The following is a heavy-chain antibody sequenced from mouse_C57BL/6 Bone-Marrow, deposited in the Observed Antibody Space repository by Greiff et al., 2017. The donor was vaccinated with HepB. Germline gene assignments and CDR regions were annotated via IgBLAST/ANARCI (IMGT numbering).Heavy chain of an antibody. J-gene: IGHJ2*01. CDR2: IRLKSDNYAT. D-gene: IGHD2-3*01. Sequence: EVQLQESGGGLVQPGGSMKLSCVASGFTFSNYWMNWVRQSPEKGLEWVAQIRLKSDNYATHYAESVKGRFTISRDDSKSSVYLQMNNLRAEDTGIYYCTKDGYPYYFDYWGQGTTLTVSS. CDR1: GFTFSNYW. V-gene: IGHV6-3*01. CDR3: TKDGYPYYFDY.